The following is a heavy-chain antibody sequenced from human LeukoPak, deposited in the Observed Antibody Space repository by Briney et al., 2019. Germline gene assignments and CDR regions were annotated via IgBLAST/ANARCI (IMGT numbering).Heavy chain of an antibody. J-gene: IGHJ4*02. CDR1: GFIFSDFY. Sequence: GGSLRLSCAGSGFIFSDFYMNWVRQAPGKGLEWLAYITPSGSYTAYGDSVKGRFVVSRDNTKDSVYLQMNSLRAEDTAMYFCASDQASGVFDYWGQGARVTVS. V-gene: IGHV3-11*05. CDR2: ITPSGSYT. CDR3: ASDQASGVFDY.